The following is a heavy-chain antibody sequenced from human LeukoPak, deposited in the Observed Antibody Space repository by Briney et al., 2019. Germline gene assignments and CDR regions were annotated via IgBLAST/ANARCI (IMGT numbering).Heavy chain of an antibody. Sequence: RGSPTLSCATSGFTFSSYEMNWVRQAPGKGLEWISYITTSGTSTYYADSVKGRFTISRDNGKTALSLQMNSLRAEDTAVYYCVVHSATSCYWGQGTLVTAS. CDR1: GFTFSSYE. J-gene: IGHJ4*02. V-gene: IGHV3-48*03. D-gene: IGHD1-26*01. CDR3: VVHSATSCY. CDR2: ITTSGTST.